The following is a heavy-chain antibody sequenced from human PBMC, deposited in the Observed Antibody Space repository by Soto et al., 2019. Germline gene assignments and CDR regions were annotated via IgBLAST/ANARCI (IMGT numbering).Heavy chain of an antibody. J-gene: IGHJ6*02. CDR3: ARGYYYGMDV. V-gene: IGHV3-13*01. CDR2: IGTGDDT. CDR1: GFTFSSHD. Sequence: EVQLVQSGGGLVQPGGSLRLSCAASGFTFSSHDMHWVRQATGKGLEWVSAIGTGDDTYYPDSVKGRFTISRENAKNSLYLQMNSLRAGDTAVYYCARGYYYGMDVWGQGTTVTVSS.